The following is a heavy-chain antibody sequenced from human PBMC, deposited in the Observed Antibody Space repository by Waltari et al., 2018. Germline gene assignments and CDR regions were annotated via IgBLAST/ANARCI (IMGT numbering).Heavy chain of an antibody. Sequence: EVQLGESGGGLVQPGGSLRLSCAASGFTFSSYAMNWVRQAPGKGLEWVSVLSGNGGRTCYAAAVKGRFTISRDNSKNTLYLQMKSLRAEDTAVYYCAKGNDYSSSHPFFDSWGQGTLVTVSS. J-gene: IGHJ4*02. CDR2: LSGNGGRT. CDR3: AKGNDYSSSHPFFDS. CDR1: GFTFSSYA. V-gene: IGHV3-23*04. D-gene: IGHD6-13*01.